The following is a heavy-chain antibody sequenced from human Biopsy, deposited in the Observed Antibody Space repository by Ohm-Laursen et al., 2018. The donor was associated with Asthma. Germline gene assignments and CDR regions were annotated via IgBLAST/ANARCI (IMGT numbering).Heavy chain of an antibody. CDR3: ARGYSGSDRIVYYYSGLEV. V-gene: IGHV1-69*01. CDR2: LIPVLGTP. CDR1: GYTFINYA. D-gene: IGHD5-12*01. Sequence: GSSVKVSCKASGYTFINYAIHWVRQAPGQELEWMGGLIPVLGTPDHAQMFEGRVTITADESTSTAYMELSSLSSEDTAVYYCARGYSGSDRIVYYYSGLEVWGQGTTVTVSS. J-gene: IGHJ6*02.